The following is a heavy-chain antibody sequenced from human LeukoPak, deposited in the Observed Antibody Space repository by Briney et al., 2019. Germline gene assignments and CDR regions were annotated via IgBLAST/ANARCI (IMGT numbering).Heavy chain of an antibody. CDR3: ARAFWSGYDYGPLWDYYYYMDV. CDR2: ISSSSSTI. J-gene: IGHJ6*03. CDR1: GFTLRSYT. V-gene: IGHV3-48*01. Sequence: GGSLRLSCAASGFTLRSYTMNWVRQAPGKGLEWVSYISSSSSTIYYADSVKGRFTISRDNAKNSLYLQMNSLRAEDTAVYYCARAFWSGYDYGPLWDYYYYMDVWGKGTTVTVSS. D-gene: IGHD3-3*01.